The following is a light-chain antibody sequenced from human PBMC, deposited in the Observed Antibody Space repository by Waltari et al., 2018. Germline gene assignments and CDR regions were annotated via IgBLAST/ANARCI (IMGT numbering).Light chain of an antibody. CDR1: SSDVGGYNY. CDR3: CSYAGSYTFNVV. Sequence: QSALTQPRSVSGSPGQSVTISCTGTSSDVGGYNYVSWYQQHPGKAPKLMIYDDSKRHSGVPVRFSGSKSVNTASLTISGLQAEDEADYYCCSYAGSYTFNVVFGGGTKLTVL. V-gene: IGLV2-11*01. J-gene: IGLJ2*01. CDR2: DDS.